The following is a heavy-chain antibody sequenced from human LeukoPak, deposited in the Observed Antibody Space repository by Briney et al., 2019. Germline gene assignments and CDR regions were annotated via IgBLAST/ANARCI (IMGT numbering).Heavy chain of an antibody. CDR1: GYTFTNYD. D-gene: IGHD3-3*01. CDR2: MNPKSGNA. V-gene: IGHV1-8*01. Sequence: RASVKVSCKASGYTFTNYDINWVRQATGQGLEWLGWMNPKSGNAGYTQKFQGRVTMTRDTSINTAYMELNSLRAEDTAVYYCAKGRSYYDFWSGDDYWGQGTLVTVSS. J-gene: IGHJ4*02. CDR3: AKGRSYYDFWSGDDY.